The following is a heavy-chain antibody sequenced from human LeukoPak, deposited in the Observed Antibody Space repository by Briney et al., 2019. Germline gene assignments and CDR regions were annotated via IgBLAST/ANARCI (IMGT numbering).Heavy chain of an antibody. D-gene: IGHD6-13*01. J-gene: IGHJ4*02. CDR2: IYYSGST. Sequence: PSEPLSLTCNVFGGSISSSSYYWGWIRQPPGKGLEWIGSIYYSGSTSYNPSLTSRVTISVDTSKNQFSLKLSSVTAADTAVYYCARSQGIAAAGTYWGQGTLVTVSS. V-gene: IGHV4-39*01. CDR1: GGSISSSSYY. CDR3: ARSQGIAAAGTY.